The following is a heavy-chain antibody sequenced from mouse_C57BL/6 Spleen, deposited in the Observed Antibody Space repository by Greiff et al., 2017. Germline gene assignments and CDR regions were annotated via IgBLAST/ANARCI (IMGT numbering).Heavy chain of an antibody. D-gene: IGHD4-1*01. J-gene: IGHJ1*03. V-gene: IGHV5-9-1*02. CDR2: ISSGGDYI. Sequence: EVKLQESGEGLVKPGGSLKLSCAASGFTFSSYAMSWVRQTPEKRLEWVAYISSGGDYIYYADTVKGRFTISRNNARNTLYLQMSILKSEDTAMYYCTKDPTGNWYFDVWGTGTTVTVSS. CDR3: TKDPTGNWYFDV. CDR1: GFTFSSYA.